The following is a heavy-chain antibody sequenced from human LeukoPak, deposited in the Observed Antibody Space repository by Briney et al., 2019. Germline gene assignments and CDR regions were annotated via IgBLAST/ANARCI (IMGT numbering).Heavy chain of an antibody. Sequence: GGSLRLSCAASGITFSSYAMSWVRQAPGKGLEWVSGISGNGGGTYYADSVKGRLTISRDNSKNTLYLQMNSLRAEDAAVYYCAKSFGYSRSWFDYWGQGTLVTVSS. CDR3: AKSFGYSRSWFDY. J-gene: IGHJ4*02. CDR1: GITFSSYA. CDR2: ISGNGGGT. V-gene: IGHV3-23*01. D-gene: IGHD6-13*01.